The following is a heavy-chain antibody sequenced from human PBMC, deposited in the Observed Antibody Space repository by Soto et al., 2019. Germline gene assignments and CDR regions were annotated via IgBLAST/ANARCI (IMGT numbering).Heavy chain of an antibody. CDR1: GYSISAYY. V-gene: IGHV1-2*02. CDR2: IDPKNGGT. Sequence: GASVKVSCKASGYSISAYYIHWVRQAPGQGLEWMGCIDPKNGGTVSAQKFQGRLTMTRDTSISTVYMDLSGLTSDDTALYYCGRDDYGIFPYWGQGSLVTVSS. CDR3: GRDDYGIFPY. D-gene: IGHD3-10*01. J-gene: IGHJ4*02.